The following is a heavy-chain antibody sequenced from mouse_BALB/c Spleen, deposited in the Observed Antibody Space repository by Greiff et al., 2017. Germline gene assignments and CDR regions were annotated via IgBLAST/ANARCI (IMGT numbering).Heavy chain of an antibody. CDR1: GFTFSSYG. CDR2: ISSGGSYT. V-gene: IGHV5-6*01. J-gene: IGHJ4*01. Sequence: EVQVVESGGDLVKPGGSLKLSCAASGFTFSSYGMSWVRQTPDKRLEWVATISSGGSYTYYPDSVKGRFTISRDNAKNTLYLQMSSLKSEDTAMYYCARHYYGSSQLLYAMDYWGQATSVTVSS. D-gene: IGHD1-1*01. CDR3: ARHYYGSSQLLYAMDY.